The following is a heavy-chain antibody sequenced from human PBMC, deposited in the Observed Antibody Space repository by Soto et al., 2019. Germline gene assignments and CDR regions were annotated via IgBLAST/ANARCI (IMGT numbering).Heavy chain of an antibody. CDR3: ARGHDGYVDN. J-gene: IGHJ4*02. CDR1: GHSVSSHSAA. D-gene: IGHD3-16*01. Sequence: SQTLSLTCAISGHSVSSHSAAWNWIRQSPSRGLEWLGRTYYRSKWYKGYAVSVKSRITINPHTSKNQFSLQLNSVTPEDTAVYYCARGHDGYVDNWGQGTLVTVSS. CDR2: TYYRSKWYK. V-gene: IGHV6-1*01.